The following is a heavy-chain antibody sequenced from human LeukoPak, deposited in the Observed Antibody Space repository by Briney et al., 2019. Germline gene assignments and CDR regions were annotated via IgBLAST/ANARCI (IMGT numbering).Heavy chain of an antibody. J-gene: IGHJ4*02. CDR3: ARDLNMVRGVTRLGY. Sequence: PGGSLRLSCAASGFTVSSNYMSWVRQAPGKGLEWVSVIYSGGSTYYADSVKGRFTISRDNSKNTLYLQMNSLRDEDTAVYYCARDLNMVRGVTRLGYWGQGTLVTVSS. D-gene: IGHD3-10*01. V-gene: IGHV3-66*01. CDR2: IYSGGST. CDR1: GFTVSSNY.